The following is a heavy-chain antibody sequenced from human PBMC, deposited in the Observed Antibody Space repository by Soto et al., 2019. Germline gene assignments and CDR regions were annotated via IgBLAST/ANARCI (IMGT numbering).Heavy chain of an antibody. CDR1: GGSISSYY. CDR2: IYYSGST. Sequence: SETLSLTCTVSGGSISSYYWSWIRQPPGKGLEWIGYIYYSGSTNYNPSLKSRVTISVDASKNQFSLKLNSMTAADTAVYYCARHNYGSGSTYFDYWGQGTLVTVSS. D-gene: IGHD3-10*01. V-gene: IGHV4-59*08. J-gene: IGHJ4*02. CDR3: ARHNYGSGSTYFDY.